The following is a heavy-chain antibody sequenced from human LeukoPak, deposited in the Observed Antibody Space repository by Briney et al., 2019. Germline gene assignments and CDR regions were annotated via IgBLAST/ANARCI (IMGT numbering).Heavy chain of an antibody. CDR1: GGSISSSSYY. D-gene: IGHD2-15*01. CDR2: INHSGST. V-gene: IGHV4-39*07. CDR3: ARTTFTWCMLYMVYCSGGKEGYFDY. Sequence: SETLSIPCPVSGGSISSSSYYWGWIRPPPGEGLEWIGEINHSGSTNYNPSLKRRVTISVDTSKNQFSLKLSSVTAADTAVYYCARTTFTWCMLYMVYCSGGKEGYFDYWGQGTLVTVSS. J-gene: IGHJ4*02.